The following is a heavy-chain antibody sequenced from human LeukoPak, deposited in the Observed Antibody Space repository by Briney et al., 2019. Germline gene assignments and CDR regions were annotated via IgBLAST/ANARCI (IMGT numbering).Heavy chain of an antibody. Sequence: SQTLSLTCAISGDSVSSNSAAWNWIRQSPSRGLEWLGRTYYRSKWYNDYAVSVKSRITINPDTPKNQFSLQLNSVTPEDTAVYYCARELSSGWSPYYYYMDVWGKGTTVTVSS. CDR3: ARELSSGWSPYYYYMDV. J-gene: IGHJ6*03. V-gene: IGHV6-1*01. CDR2: TYYRSKWYN. CDR1: GDSVSSNSAA. D-gene: IGHD6-19*01.